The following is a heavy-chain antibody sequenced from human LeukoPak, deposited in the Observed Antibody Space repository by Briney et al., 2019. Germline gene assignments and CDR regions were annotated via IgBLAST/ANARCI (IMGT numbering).Heavy chain of an antibody. CDR2: ISYDGSNK. CDR1: GFTFSTFG. Sequence: GGSLRLSCAASGFTFSTFGMHWVRQAPGKGLEWVAVISYDGSNKYYGDSVKGRFTISRDNSKYTLYLQMTGMSAEDRAVYYCAKKFPGTVAAGPDHWGQGTLVTVCS. J-gene: IGHJ4*02. D-gene: IGHD6-13*01. V-gene: IGHV3-30*18. CDR3: AKKFPGTVAAGPDH.